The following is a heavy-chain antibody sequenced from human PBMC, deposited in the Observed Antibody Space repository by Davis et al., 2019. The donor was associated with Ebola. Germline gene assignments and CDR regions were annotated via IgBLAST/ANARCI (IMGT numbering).Heavy chain of an antibody. CDR3: ARSGSMPGDY. CDR1: GATFSSYA. CDR2: IIPILGIA. V-gene: IGHV1-69*04. J-gene: IGHJ4*02. Sequence: SVKVSCKASGATFSSYAISWVRQAPGQGLEWMGRIIPILGIANYAQKFQGRVTITADKSTSTAYMELSSLRSEDTAVYYCARSGSMPGDYWGQGTLVTVSS. D-gene: IGHD1-14*01.